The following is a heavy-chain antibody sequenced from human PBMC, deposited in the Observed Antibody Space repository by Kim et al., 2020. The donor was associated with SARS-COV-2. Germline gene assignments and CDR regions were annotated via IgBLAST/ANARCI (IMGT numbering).Heavy chain of an antibody. CDR2: INPSGGST. D-gene: IGHD4-17*01. J-gene: IGHJ6*02. Sequence: ASVKVSCKASGYTFTSYYMHWVRQAPGQGLEWMGIINPSGGSTSYAQKFQGRVTMTRDTSTSTVYMELSSLRSEDTAVYYCARVYHPGGVQTTTVGYYGMDVWGQGTTVTVSS. CDR1: GYTFTSYY. CDR3: ARVYHPGGVQTTTVGYYGMDV. V-gene: IGHV1-46*01.